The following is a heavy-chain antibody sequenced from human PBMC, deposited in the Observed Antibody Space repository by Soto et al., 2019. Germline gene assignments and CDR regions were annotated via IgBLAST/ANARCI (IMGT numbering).Heavy chain of an antibody. J-gene: IGHJ6*02. CDR1: ELPCGAFT. CDR2: MSEYGSNK. CDR3: AKGGYSGYDWRWVPYYYYGMDV. V-gene: IGHV3-30*18. D-gene: IGHD5-12*01. Sequence: GRSMLLPSASSELPCGAFTRHLVRPATGKGLAWVAVMSEYGSNKYYADAVKGRVTISRDNSKNTLYLQMNSLRAEDTAVYYCAKGGYSGYDWRWVPYYYYGMDVWGQGTTVTVS.